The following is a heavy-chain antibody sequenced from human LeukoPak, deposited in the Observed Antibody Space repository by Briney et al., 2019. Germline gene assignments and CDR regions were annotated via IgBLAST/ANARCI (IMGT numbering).Heavy chain of an antibody. V-gene: IGHV3-23*01. D-gene: IGHD3-10*01. Sequence: PGGSLRLSCAASGITFSSYAMSWVRQAPGKGLEWVSGITDSGGTTYSADSVKGRFTISRDNSKNTLYLQMNSLGAEDTAMYFCAKDRYYGSGSRDAFDIWGQGTMVTVSS. J-gene: IGHJ3*02. CDR2: ITDSGGTT. CDR3: AKDRYYGSGSRDAFDI. CDR1: GITFSSYA.